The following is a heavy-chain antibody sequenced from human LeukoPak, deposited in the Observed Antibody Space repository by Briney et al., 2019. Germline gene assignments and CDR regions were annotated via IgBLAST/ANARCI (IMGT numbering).Heavy chain of an antibody. CDR1: GFTFEDYG. D-gene: IGHD6-13*01. CDR2: ITGNGVST. J-gene: IGHJ5*02. CDR3: AKCVYSNIYYWFDP. Sequence: AGGSLILSCAASGFTFEDYGMHWVRQAPGKGLEWVSLITGNGVSTYYADSAKGRFTISRDNSKNSLYLQMNSLRTEDTALYYCAKCVYSNIYYWFDPWGQGTLVSVSS. V-gene: IGHV3-43*02.